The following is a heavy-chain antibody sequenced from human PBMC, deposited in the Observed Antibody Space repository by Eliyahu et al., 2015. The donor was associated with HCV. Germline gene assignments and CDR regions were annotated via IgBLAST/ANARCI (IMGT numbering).Heavy chain of an antibody. CDR2: ISWNSGSX. Sequence: EVQLVESGGGLVQPGRSLRLSCAASGFXFDXXAMXWVRXXPGKGLEXVSGISWNSGSXGYADSVKGRFTISRDNAKNSLYLQMNSLRAEDTTLYYCAKDIRRVVVTAIVWYFDLWGRGTLVTVSS. CDR3: AKDIRRVVVTAIVWYFDL. J-gene: IGHJ2*01. CDR1: GFXFDXXA. V-gene: IGHV3-9*01. D-gene: IGHD2-21*02.